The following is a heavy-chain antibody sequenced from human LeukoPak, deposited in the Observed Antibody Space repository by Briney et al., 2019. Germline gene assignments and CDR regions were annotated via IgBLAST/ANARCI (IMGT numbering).Heavy chain of an antibody. CDR1: GFTFSSYE. CDR3: ARDSTIFGVVTTNY. D-gene: IGHD3-3*01. J-gene: IGHJ4*02. Sequence: PGGSLRLSCLASGFTFSSYELSWVRQAPGKGLEWVSHISTSGNTIYYADSVKGRFTISRDNAKNSLYLQMNSLRAEDTAVYYCARDSTIFGVVTTNYWGQGTLVTVSS. CDR2: ISTSGNTI. V-gene: IGHV3-48*03.